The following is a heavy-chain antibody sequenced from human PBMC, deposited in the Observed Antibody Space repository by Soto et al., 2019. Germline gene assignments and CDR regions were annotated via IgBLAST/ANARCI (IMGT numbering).Heavy chain of an antibody. CDR3: AKELVNSGWTYFDY. J-gene: IGHJ4*02. D-gene: IGHD6-19*01. Sequence: LRLSCAASGFIFNNYAMSWVRQAPGKGLEWVSFISAGGGSPNYADSVKGRFTISRDNSKNMVYLQMNSLRAEDTAVYFCAKELVNSGWTYFDYWGQGTLVTVSS. CDR1: GFIFNNYA. V-gene: IGHV3-23*01. CDR2: ISAGGGSP.